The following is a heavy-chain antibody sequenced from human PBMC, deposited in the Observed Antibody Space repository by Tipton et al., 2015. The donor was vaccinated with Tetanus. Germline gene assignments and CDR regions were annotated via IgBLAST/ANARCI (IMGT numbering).Heavy chain of an antibody. CDR1: GASISRSGHY. D-gene: IGHD1-1*01. J-gene: IGHJ4*02. V-gene: IGHV4-61*08. CDR3: ARANNEFPKKGPFDS. Sequence: TLSLTCSVSGASISRSGHYWTWIRQPPGKELEWVGYVYHSGLTNYNPSLKDRLTISRGTSKNQFSLRLTSVTAADTAVYYCARANNEFPKKGPFDSWGQGSLVIVSS. CDR2: VYHSGLT.